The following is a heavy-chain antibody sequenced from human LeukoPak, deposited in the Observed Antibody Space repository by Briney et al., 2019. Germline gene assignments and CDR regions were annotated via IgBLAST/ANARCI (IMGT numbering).Heavy chain of an antibody. CDR1: GFTFSSYS. CDR2: ISSSGSSI. D-gene: IGHD3-22*01. J-gene: IGHJ4*02. CDR3: ASDYDSSGYYHYFDF. Sequence: GGSLRLSCAASGFTFSSYSMNWVRQAPGKGLEWVSSISSSGSSIYYTDSVKGQFTISRDNAKNSLYLQMNSLRAEDTAVYYCASDYDSSGYYHYFDFWGQGTLVTVSS. V-gene: IGHV3-21*01.